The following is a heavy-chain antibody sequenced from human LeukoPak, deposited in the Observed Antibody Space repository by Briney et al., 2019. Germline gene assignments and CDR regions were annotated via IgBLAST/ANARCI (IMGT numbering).Heavy chain of an antibody. Sequence: ASVKVSCKASGYTFTGYYMHWVRQAPGQGLEWMGWINPNSGGTNYAQKLQGRVTMTRDTSISTAFMELSRLRSDDTAVYYCARGARRAYYYDSSGYYDYWGQGTLVTVSS. CDR3: ARGARRAYYYDSSGYYDY. D-gene: IGHD3-22*01. V-gene: IGHV1-2*02. CDR1: GYTFTGYY. CDR2: INPNSGGT. J-gene: IGHJ4*02.